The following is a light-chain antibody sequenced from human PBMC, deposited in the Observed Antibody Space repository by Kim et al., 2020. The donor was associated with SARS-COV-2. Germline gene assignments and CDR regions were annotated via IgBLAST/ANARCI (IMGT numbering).Light chain of an antibody. J-gene: IGKJ2*01. Sequence: PGERANRSCRASQSVSNNFLAWYQEKPGPAPRLLIYDASSRFTGVPARFSGSGSGTDFTLTISSLEPEDFAVYYCQQRYNWPPATFGQGTKLEI. V-gene: IGKV3D-20*02. CDR2: DAS. CDR1: QSVSNN. CDR3: QQRYNWPPAT.